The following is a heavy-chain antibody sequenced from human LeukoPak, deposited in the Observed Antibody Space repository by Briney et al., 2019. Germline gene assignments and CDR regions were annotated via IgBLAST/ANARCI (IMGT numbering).Heavy chain of an antibody. V-gene: IGHV4-59*01. Sequence: SETLSLTCTVSGGSISSYYWSWIRQPPGKGLEWIGYIYYSGSTNYNPSLKSRVTISVDTSKNQFSLKLSSVTAEDTAVYYCARDLLSGLNDYWGQGTLVTVSS. D-gene: IGHD6-25*01. CDR3: ARDLLSGLNDY. CDR1: GGSISSYY. CDR2: IYYSGST. J-gene: IGHJ4*02.